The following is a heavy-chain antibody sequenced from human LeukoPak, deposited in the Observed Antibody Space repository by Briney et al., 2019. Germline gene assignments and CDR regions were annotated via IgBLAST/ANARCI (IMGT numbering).Heavy chain of an antibody. D-gene: IGHD3-16*01. V-gene: IGHV1-69*05. Sequence: GASVKVSCKASGGTFSSYAISWVRQAPGQGLEWMGGIIPIFGTANYAQKFQGRVTITTDESTSTAYMELRSLRSEDTAVYYCARGGGHSPLGEYYFDYWGQGTLVTVSS. CDR2: IIPIFGTA. CDR3: ARGGGHSPLGEYYFDY. J-gene: IGHJ4*02. CDR1: GGTFSSYA.